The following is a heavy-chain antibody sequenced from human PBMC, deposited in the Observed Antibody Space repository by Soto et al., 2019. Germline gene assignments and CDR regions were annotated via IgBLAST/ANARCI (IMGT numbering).Heavy chain of an antibody. D-gene: IGHD2-15*01. CDR2: ISAYNGNT. Sequence: ASVKVSCKASGYTFTSYGISWVRQAPGQGLEWMGWISAYNGNTNYAQKLQGRVTMTTDTSTSTAYMELRSLRSDDTAVYYCAHSIVVVVAATEYFQHWGQGTLVTVSS. V-gene: IGHV1-18*01. J-gene: IGHJ1*01. CDR3: AHSIVVVVAATEYFQH. CDR1: GYTFTSYG.